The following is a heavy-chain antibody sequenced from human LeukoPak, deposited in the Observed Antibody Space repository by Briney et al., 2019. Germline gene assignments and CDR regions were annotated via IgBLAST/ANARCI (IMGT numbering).Heavy chain of an antibody. D-gene: IGHD2-8*01. CDR2: IYYSGST. CDR3: ARAFRMYALHNWFDP. J-gene: IGHJ5*02. Sequence: SETLSLTCTVSGGSISSYYWSWIRQPPGKGLEWIGYIYYSGSTNYNPSLRSRVTISVDTSKNQFALKLSSVTAADTAVYYCARAFRMYALHNWFDPWGQGTLVTVSS. CDR1: GGSISSYY. V-gene: IGHV4-59*01.